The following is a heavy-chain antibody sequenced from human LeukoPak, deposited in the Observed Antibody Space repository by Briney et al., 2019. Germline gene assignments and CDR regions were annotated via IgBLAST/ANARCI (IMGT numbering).Heavy chain of an antibody. CDR3: ARDMGSSGWYVRYFQH. D-gene: IGHD6-19*01. CDR1: GGSISSGSYY. J-gene: IGHJ1*01. V-gene: IGHV4-61*02. Sequence: SETLSLTCTVSGGSISSGSYYWSWIRQPAGKGLEWIGRIYTSGSTNYNPSLKSRVTISVDTSKNQFSLKLSSVTAADTAVYYCARDMGSSGWYVRYFQHWGQGTLVTVSS. CDR2: IYTSGST.